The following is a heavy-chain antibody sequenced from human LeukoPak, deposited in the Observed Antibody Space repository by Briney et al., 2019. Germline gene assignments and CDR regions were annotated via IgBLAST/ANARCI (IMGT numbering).Heavy chain of an antibody. CDR2: IYTSGST. D-gene: IGHD3-16*02. Sequence: SETLSLTCTVSGGSISSYYWSWIRQPAGKGLEWIGRIYTSGSTNYNPSLKSRVTMSVDTSKNQFSLKLSSVTAADTAVYYCARAPYYDYVWGSYRPGEDYYYMDVWGKGTTVTVSS. J-gene: IGHJ6*03. CDR1: GGSISSYY. CDR3: ARAPYYDYVWGSYRPGEDYYYMDV. V-gene: IGHV4-4*07.